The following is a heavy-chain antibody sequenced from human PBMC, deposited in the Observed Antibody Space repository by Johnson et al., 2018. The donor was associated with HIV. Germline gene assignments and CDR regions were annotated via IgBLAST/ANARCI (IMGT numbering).Heavy chain of an antibody. J-gene: IGHJ3*02. Sequence: QVQLVESGGGLVKPGGSLRLSCAASGFTFSDYYMSWIRQTPGKGLEWVSYISSSGTTVYNADSVKGRFSISRDNSKNTLYLQMNSLRAEDTAVYYCAKDRVGATDANAFDIWGQGTMVTVSS. D-gene: IGHD1-26*01. V-gene: IGHV3-11*01. CDR2: ISSSGTTV. CDR3: AKDRVGATDANAFDI. CDR1: GFTFSDYY.